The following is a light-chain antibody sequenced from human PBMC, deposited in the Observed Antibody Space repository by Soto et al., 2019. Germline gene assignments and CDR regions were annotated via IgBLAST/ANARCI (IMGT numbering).Light chain of an antibody. V-gene: IGKV1-39*01. CDR2: SAS. J-gene: IGKJ5*01. CDR3: QQNHSAPIT. Sequence: IPMTQSPSSLSASVGDSVTITCRASLDINNYLSWYQQKPGKAPKLLIYSASSLHSGVPSRVSGSGSGTDFTLTISSLQPEDFATYYCQQNHSAPITFGQGTRLEIK. CDR1: LDINNY.